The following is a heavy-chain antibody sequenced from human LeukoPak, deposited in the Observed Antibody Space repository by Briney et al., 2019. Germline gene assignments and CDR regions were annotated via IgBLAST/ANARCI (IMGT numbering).Heavy chain of an antibody. CDR1: GGTFSSYA. Sequence: ASVKVSCKASGGTFSSYAISWVRQAPGQGLEWMGRIIPILGIANYAQKFQGRVTLTTDTSMSTAFMELTSLTSDDTALYYCARIYDSSGFQFDPWGQGTLVTVSS. CDR3: ARIYDSSGFQFDP. CDR2: IIPILGIA. J-gene: IGHJ5*02. D-gene: IGHD3-22*01. V-gene: IGHV1-69*04.